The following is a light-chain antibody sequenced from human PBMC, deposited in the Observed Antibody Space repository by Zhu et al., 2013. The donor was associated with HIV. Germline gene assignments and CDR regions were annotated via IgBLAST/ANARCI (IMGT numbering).Light chain of an antibody. Sequence: QSALTQPASVSGSPGQSITISCTGTSSDIGSYNLVSWYQQHPGKAPKLMIHEVTKRPSGVSHRFSGSKSGNTASLTISGLLAEDEAHYYCCSYERTNTFTFGGGTKLTVL. CDR1: SSDIGSYNL. V-gene: IGLV2-23*02. J-gene: IGLJ2*01. CDR3: CSYERTNTFT. CDR2: EVT.